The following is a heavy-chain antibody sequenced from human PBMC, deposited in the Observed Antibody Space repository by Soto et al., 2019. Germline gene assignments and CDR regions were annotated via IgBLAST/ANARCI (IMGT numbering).Heavy chain of an antibody. CDR2: IYWDDDK. V-gene: IGHV2-5*02. Sequence: QITLKESGPTLVKPTQTLTLTCTFSGFSLSTSGVGVGWIRQPPGKALEWLALIYWDDDKRYSPSLKNRLTITKDTSKNQVVLTMTNMDPVDTATYYCAHSPQYGDYCWYFDLWGRGTLVTVSS. CDR3: AHSPQYGDYCWYFDL. CDR1: GFSLSTSGVG. J-gene: IGHJ2*01. D-gene: IGHD4-17*01.